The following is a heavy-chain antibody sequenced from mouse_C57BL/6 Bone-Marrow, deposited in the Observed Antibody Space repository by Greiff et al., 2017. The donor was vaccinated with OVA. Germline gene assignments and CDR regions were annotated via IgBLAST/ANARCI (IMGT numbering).Heavy chain of an antibody. CDR3: ARDRYDYDY. D-gene: IGHD2-4*01. J-gene: IGHJ2*01. CDR1: GFTFSSYA. Sequence: EVQRVESGGGLVKPGGSLKLSCAASGFTFSSYAMSWVRQTPEKRLEWVATISDGGSYTYYPDNVKGRFTISRDNAKNNLYLQMSHLKSEDTAMYYCARDRYDYDYWGQGTTLTVSS. V-gene: IGHV5-4*01. CDR2: ISDGGSYT.